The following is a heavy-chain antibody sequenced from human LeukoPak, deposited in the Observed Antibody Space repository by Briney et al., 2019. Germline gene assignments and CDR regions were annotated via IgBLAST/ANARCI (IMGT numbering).Heavy chain of an antibody. CDR3: AKDPGYSYGRGTFDY. CDR1: GFTFSSYA. Sequence: PGGSLRLSCAASGFTFSSYAMSWVRQAPVKGLEWVSAISGSGGSTYYADSVKGRFTISRDNSKNTLYLQMNSLRAEDTAVYYCAKDPGYSYGRGTFDYWGQGTLVTVSS. CDR2: ISGSGGST. D-gene: IGHD5-18*01. J-gene: IGHJ4*02. V-gene: IGHV3-23*01.